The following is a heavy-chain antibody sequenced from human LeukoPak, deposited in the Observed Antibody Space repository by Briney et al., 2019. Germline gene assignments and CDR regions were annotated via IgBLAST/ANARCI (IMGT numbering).Heavy chain of an antibody. CDR1: GFTVSSNY. CDR3: ARVDTIFGNDY. CDR2: IYSGGST. Sequence: PGGSLRLSCAASGFTVSSNYMSWVRQAPGKGLEWVSVIYSGGSTYYADSVKGRFTISRDNSKNTLYLQMNSLRAEDMAVYYCARVDTIFGNDYWGQGTLVTVSS. V-gene: IGHV3-66*01. D-gene: IGHD3-3*01. J-gene: IGHJ4*02.